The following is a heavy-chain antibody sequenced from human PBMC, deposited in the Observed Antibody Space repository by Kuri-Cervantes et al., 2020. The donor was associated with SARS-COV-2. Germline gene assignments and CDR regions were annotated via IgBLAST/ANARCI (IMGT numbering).Heavy chain of an antibody. J-gene: IGHJ6*02. V-gene: IGHV1-69*13. CDR3: ATANPPAVPAAMGNYYYHVMDV. Sequence: SVKVSCKASGYTFTSYGISWVRQAPGQGLEWMGWISPIFGTATYAQKSQGRVTLTAEESTSTAYMELSSLRSEDTAVYYCATANPPAVPAAMGNYYYHVMDVWGQGTTVTVSS. CDR1: GYTFTSYG. D-gene: IGHD2-2*01. CDR2: ISPIFGTA.